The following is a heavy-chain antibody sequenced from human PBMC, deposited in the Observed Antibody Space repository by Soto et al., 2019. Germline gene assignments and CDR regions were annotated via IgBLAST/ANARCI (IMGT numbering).Heavy chain of an antibody. Sequence: QVQLQESGPGVVKPSGTLSLTCAVSGGSISSSNWWSWVRQPPGKGLEWIGEIYHSGSTNCNPSLKSRVTISVDKSKNQFSLKLSSVTAADTAVYYCARGIVVVPAAIAWVWFDPWGQGTLVTVSS. CDR3: ARGIVVVPAAIAWVWFDP. CDR1: GGSISSSNW. V-gene: IGHV4-4*02. CDR2: IYHSGST. D-gene: IGHD2-2*02. J-gene: IGHJ5*02.